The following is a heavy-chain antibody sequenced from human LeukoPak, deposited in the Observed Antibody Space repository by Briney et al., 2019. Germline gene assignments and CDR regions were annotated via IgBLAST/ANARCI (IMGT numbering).Heavy chain of an antibody. CDR1: GGSISSYY. J-gene: IGHJ4*02. CDR3: ARHXWLVGGYYFDY. V-gene: IGHV4-59*08. Sequence: SETLSLTCTVSGGSISSYYWSWIRQPPGKGLEWIGYIYYSGSTKYNPSLKSRVTISVDTSKNQFSLKLSSVTAADTAVYYCARHXWLVGGYYFDYWGQGTLVTVSS. D-gene: IGHD6-19*01. CDR2: IYYSGST.